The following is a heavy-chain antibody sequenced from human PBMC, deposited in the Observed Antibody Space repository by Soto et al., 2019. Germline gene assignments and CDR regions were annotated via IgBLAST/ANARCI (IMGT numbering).Heavy chain of an antibody. V-gene: IGHV6-1*01. J-gene: IGHJ6*02. CDR2: TYYTSKWYN. D-gene: IGHD6-6*01. CDR1: GDSVSSNSAA. CDR3: ARDREYSSSSLYYYYGMDV. Sequence: SQTLSLTCAISGDSVSSNSAAWNWIRQSPSRGLAWLGRTYYTSKWYNDYAVSVKSRITINPDTSKNQFSLQLNSVTPEDTAVYYCARDREYSSSSLYYYYGMDVWGQGTTFTVSS.